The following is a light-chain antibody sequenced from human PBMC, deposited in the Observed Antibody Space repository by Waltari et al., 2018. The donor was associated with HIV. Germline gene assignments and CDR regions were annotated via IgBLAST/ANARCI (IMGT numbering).Light chain of an antibody. CDR3: QQYYRYPYT. J-gene: IGKJ2*01. Sequence: DIQMTQSPSTLSASVGDRVTITSRASQSISSWLAWYQQNPGKAPKLLIYKASSLESGVPSRFSGSGSETEFTLTVSSLQPDDFAAYYCQQYYRYPYTFGQGTKLEIK. CDR2: KAS. V-gene: IGKV1-5*03. CDR1: QSISSW.